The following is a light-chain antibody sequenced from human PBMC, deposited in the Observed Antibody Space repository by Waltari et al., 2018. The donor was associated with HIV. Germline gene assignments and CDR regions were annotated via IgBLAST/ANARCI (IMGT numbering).Light chain of an antibody. CDR2: EVS. CDR1: SSDIGSFYY. J-gene: IGLJ1*01. Sequence: QSALTQARSVSGSPGQSVTISCTGTSSDIGSFYYVSWYQQYPGQAPTVIIYEVSQRPSGVPDRFTASKSGITASLTISGLQDEDEAHYYCCSYAGAYTYVFGTGTKVTVL. V-gene: IGLV2-11*01. CDR3: CSYAGAYTYV.